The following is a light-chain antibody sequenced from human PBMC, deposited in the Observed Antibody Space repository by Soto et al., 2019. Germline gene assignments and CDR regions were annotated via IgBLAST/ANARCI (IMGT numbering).Light chain of an antibody. CDR1: SSDVGGYNY. CDR3: SSFAGGGNPVL. V-gene: IGLV2-8*01. CDR2: EVT. Sequence: QSALTQPPSASGSLGQSVTISCTGTSSDVGGYNYVSWHHQHPGKAPKVMIYEVTKRPPGVPDRFSGSKSGNTASLTVSGLQAEDEPDYYCSSFAGGGNPVLLGGGTKLTVL. J-gene: IGLJ2*01.